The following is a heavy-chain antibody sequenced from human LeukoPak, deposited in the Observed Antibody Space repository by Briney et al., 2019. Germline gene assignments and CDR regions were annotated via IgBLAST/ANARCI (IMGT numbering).Heavy chain of an antibody. Sequence: SLRLSCAASGFTFSSYAIHWVRQAPGKGLEWVAVISSDGRDKHHADSVKGRFTISRDNSKNTMYLQTNSLRAEDTAVYYCARDLQRIAAYYFDYWGQGTLVTVSS. CDR2: ISSDGRDK. V-gene: IGHV3-30*03. D-gene: IGHD6-25*01. J-gene: IGHJ4*02. CDR1: GFTFSSYA. CDR3: ARDLQRIAAYYFDY.